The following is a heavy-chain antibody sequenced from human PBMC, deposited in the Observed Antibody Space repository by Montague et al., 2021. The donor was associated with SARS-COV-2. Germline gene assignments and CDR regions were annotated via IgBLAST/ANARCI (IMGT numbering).Heavy chain of an antibody. J-gene: IGHJ4*02. CDR2: ISYNGGST. CDR1: GFTFRDSA. Sequence: SLRLFCAASGFTFRDSAMNWVRQAPGKGLEWVSLISYNGGSTYYADSVEGRFTISRDNSNNTLYLQMNSLRAEDTAIYYCARDIECSFWGQGTLVTVSS. V-gene: IGHV3-23*01. D-gene: IGHD2-15*01. CDR3: ARDIECSF.